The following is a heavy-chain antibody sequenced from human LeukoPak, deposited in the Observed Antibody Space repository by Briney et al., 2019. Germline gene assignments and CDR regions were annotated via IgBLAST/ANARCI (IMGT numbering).Heavy chain of an antibody. CDR1: GYTFSSNW. J-gene: IGHJ4*02. V-gene: IGHV3-74*01. CDR2: IKSDGSIT. CDR3: AGGSGSYPEY. D-gene: IGHD3-10*01. Sequence: GGSLRLSCAASGYTFSSNWMHWVRQAPGKGLVWVSRIKSDGSITNYADSVKGRFIISRDNAKNTLYLQMNSLRAEDTAVYYCAGGSGSYPEYWGQGTLVTLSS.